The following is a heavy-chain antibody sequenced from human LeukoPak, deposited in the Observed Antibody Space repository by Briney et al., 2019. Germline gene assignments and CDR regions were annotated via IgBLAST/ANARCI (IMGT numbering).Heavy chain of an antibody. J-gene: IGHJ4*02. V-gene: IGHV4-34*01. D-gene: IGHD3-22*01. Sequence: RTSETLSLTCAVYGGSFSGYYWSWIRQPPGKGLEWIGEINHSGSTNYNPSLKSRVTISVDTSKNQFSLKLSSVTAADTAVYYCASSRFYYDSSGYYLPFDYWGQGTLVTVSS. CDR3: ASSRFYYDSSGYYLPFDY. CDR2: INHSGST. CDR1: GGSFSGYY.